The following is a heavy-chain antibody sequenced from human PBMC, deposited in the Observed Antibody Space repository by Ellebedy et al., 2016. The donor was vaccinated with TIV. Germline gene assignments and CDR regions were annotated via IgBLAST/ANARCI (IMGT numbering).Heavy chain of an antibody. CDR1: GGSIDSSSNY. D-gene: IGHD3-10*01. J-gene: IGHJ5*02. CDR2: MYYSGTT. V-gene: IGHV4-39*01. CDR3: ARWFGELLYVRWFDP. Sequence: SETLSLTCTVSGGSIDSSSNYWGWIRQPPGKGLEWIGSMYYSGTTYYNPSLKSRVTISVDTSKSRFSLKLTSVTAADTAVYYCARWFGELLYVRWFDPWGQGTLVTVSS.